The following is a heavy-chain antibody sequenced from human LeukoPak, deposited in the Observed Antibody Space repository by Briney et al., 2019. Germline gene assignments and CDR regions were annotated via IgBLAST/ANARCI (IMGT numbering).Heavy chain of an antibody. Sequence: PGGSLRLSCAASGFTFRSNWMSWVRQAPGKGLEWVANIKQDGSEKYYVDSVKGRLTLSRDNARNSLYLQMNSLRAEDTAVYYCGRVRVGAAYFDYWGQGTLVTVSS. V-gene: IGHV3-7*01. CDR2: IKQDGSEK. J-gene: IGHJ4*02. CDR1: GFTFRSNW. CDR3: GRVRVGAAYFDY. D-gene: IGHD3-10*01.